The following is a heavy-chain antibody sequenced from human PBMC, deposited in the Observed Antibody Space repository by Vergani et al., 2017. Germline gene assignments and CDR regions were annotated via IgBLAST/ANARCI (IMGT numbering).Heavy chain of an antibody. J-gene: IGHJ3*02. CDR3: ARLVRDSSGNDAFDI. V-gene: IGHV4-39*01. CDR2: IYYSGST. Sequence: QLQLQESGPGLVKPSATLSLTCSVSGASIRSSNYYWGWIRQTPGKGLEWIASIYYSGSTYYNPSLKSRVTISVDTSKNQFSLKLSSVTAADTAVYYCARLVRDSSGNDAFDIWGQGTMVTVSS. D-gene: IGHD3-22*01. CDR1: GASIRSSNYY.